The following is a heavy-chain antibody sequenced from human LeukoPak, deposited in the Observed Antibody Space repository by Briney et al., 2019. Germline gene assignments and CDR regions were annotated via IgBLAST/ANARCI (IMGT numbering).Heavy chain of an antibody. V-gene: IGHV3-48*01. J-gene: IGHJ4*02. Sequence: GGSLRLSCAASGFTFNTYTMNWVRQAPGKGLEWVSYISGSSGIIDYADSVRGRFTISRDNAKNSLYLQMNSLRAEDTAVYYCAKDLLLWFGEHDYWGQGTLVTVSS. D-gene: IGHD3-10*01. CDR3: AKDLLLWFGEHDY. CDR1: GFTFNTYT. CDR2: ISGSSGII.